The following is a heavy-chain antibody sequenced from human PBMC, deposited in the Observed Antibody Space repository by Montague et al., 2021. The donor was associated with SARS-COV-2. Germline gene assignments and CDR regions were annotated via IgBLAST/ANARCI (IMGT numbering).Heavy chain of an antibody. V-gene: IGHV4-4*02. D-gene: IGHD3-10*01. CDR1: GDSITGTNW. Sequence: SETLSLTCTVSGDSITGTNWWSMRLQPRWKGLECVGEFHNNGDTNYNLSFKSRCTISVDQSKNQYSLEVNFVTTADTALYYCLRAGGFDNRPHVWDQGVLVIVSS. CDR2: FHNNGDT. J-gene: IGHJ4*02. CDR3: LRAGGFDNRPHV.